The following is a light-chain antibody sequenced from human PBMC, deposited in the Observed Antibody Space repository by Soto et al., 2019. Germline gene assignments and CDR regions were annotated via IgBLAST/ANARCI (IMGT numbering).Light chain of an antibody. V-gene: IGKV3-11*01. Sequence: PGESATLSCRATRSVSSYLAWYQQKPGQAPRLLIYDASSRPTDIPARFSGSGSGTDFTLTISSLEPEDFAVHYCQQYGSSGTFGQGTKVDIK. J-gene: IGKJ1*01. CDR3: QQYGSSGT. CDR2: DAS. CDR1: RSVSSY.